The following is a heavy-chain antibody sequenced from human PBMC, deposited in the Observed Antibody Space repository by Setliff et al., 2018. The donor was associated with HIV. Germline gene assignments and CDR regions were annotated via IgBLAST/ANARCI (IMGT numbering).Heavy chain of an antibody. Sequence: GASVKVSCKASGYIFTSFGVSWVRQAPGQGLEWMGWISAYNGHTKYAQKIQGRVAMTRDTSISTAYMDLTRLRSDDTAVYYCAREDHYDRFLDHWGQGALVTVSS. CDR3: AREDHYDRFLDH. D-gene: IGHD3-22*01. J-gene: IGHJ5*02. CDR1: GYIFTSFG. CDR2: ISAYNGHT. V-gene: IGHV1-18*01.